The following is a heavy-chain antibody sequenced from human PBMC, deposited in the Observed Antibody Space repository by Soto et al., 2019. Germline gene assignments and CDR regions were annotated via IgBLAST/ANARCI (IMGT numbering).Heavy chain of an antibody. Sequence: QVQLVQSGAEVKKPGASVKVSCKASGYTFTGYYMHWVRQAPGQGLEWMGWINPNSGGTNDAQKFQGWVTMTRDTSISTAYMELSRLRSDDTAVYYCARDSPLGYCSGGSCYSLAFDYWGQGTLVTVSS. CDR2: INPNSGGT. CDR1: GYTFTGYY. J-gene: IGHJ4*02. CDR3: ARDSPLGYCSGGSCYSLAFDY. D-gene: IGHD2-15*01. V-gene: IGHV1-2*04.